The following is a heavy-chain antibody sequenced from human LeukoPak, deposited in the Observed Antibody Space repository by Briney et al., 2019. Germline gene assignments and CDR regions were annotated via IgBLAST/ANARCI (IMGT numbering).Heavy chain of an antibody. CDR3: ARVGDMITFGGVIVPNWFDP. V-gene: IGHV1-18*01. J-gene: IGHJ5*02. Sequence: ASVKVSCKASGYTFTSCGISWVRQAPGQGLEWMGWISAYNGNTNYAQKLQGRVTMTTDTSTSTAYMELRSLRYDDTAVYYCARVGDMITFGGVIVPNWFDPWGQGTLVTVSS. CDR1: GYTFTSCG. D-gene: IGHD3-16*02. CDR2: ISAYNGNT.